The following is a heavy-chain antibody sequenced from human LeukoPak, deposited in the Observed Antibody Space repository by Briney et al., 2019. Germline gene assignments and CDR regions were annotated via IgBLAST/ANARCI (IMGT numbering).Heavy chain of an antibody. CDR2: IYHSGST. V-gene: IGHV4-38-2*02. D-gene: IGHD5-12*01. CDR3: AREMGYGPPFDY. Sequence: SETLSLTCTVSGYSISSAYYWGWIRQPPGKGLEWIGSIYHSGSTYYNPSLKSRVTISVDTSKNQFSLKLSSVTAADTAVYYCAREMGYGPPFDYWGQGTLVTVSS. CDR1: GYSISSAYY. J-gene: IGHJ4*02.